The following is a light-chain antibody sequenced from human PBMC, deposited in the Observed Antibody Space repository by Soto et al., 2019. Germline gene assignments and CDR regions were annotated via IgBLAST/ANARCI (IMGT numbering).Light chain of an antibody. CDR2: DAS. J-gene: IGKJ5*01. Sequence: EIVLTESPGTLSLSPWERATLSCRASQSVRIKLAWYQQKPGQAPRLLIYDASTRATDIPARFSGSGAGAYFNLTISRLEPADFGVYYCQQYGSSHTFGQGTRLEIK. CDR3: QQYGSSHT. V-gene: IGKV3-20*01. CDR1: QSVRIK.